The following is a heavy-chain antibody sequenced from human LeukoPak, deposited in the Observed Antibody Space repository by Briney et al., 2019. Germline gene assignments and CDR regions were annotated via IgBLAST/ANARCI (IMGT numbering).Heavy chain of an antibody. V-gene: IGHV3-30*02. D-gene: IGHD3-10*01. J-gene: IGHJ4*02. CDR1: GFTFSSCG. CDR3: ANLPIRGSGSYYTDY. CDR2: IRYDGSDK. Sequence: HPGVSLRLSCAASGFTFSSCGMHWVRQAPGKGLEWVAFIRYDGSDKYYADSVKGRFTISRDNSKNTLYLQMNSLRAEDTAAYYCANLPIRGSGSYYTDYWGQGTLVTVSS.